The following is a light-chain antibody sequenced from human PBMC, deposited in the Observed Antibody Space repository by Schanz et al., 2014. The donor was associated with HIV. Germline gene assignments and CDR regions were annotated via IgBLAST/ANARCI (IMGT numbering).Light chain of an antibody. J-gene: IGLJ2*01. Sequence: QSVVTQPPSASETPGQGVTISCSGSNSNIGSYYVNWYKQFPGPAPRLLVYGRNERPSGVPDRFTGSQSGTSASLAISRLQFDDETLYYCAAWDYTLNGPLFGGGTKLTVL. CDR1: NSNIGSYY. CDR3: AAWDYTLNGPL. CDR2: GRN. V-gene: IGLV1-44*01.